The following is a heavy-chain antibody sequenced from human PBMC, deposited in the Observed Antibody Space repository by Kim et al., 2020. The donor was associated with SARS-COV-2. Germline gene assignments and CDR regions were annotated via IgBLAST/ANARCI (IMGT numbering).Heavy chain of an antibody. CDR2: IYYSGST. Sequence: SETLSLTCTVSGGSISSYYWSWIRQPPGKGLEWIGYIYYSGSTNYNPSLKSRVTISVDTSKNQFSLKLSSVTAADTAVYYCARGDGYNSNFDYWGQGTL. D-gene: IGHD5-12*01. CDR1: GGSISSYY. V-gene: IGHV4-59*01. CDR3: ARGDGYNSNFDY. J-gene: IGHJ4*02.